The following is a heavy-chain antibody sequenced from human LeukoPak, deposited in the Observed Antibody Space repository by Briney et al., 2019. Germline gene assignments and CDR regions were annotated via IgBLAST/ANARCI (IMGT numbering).Heavy chain of an antibody. Sequence: PSETLSLTCAVYGGSFSGYYWSWIRQPPEKGLEWIGEINHSGSTNYNPSLKSRVTISVDTSKNQFSLKLSSVTAADTAVYYCARGHVAAAPDYWGQGTLVTVSS. D-gene: IGHD6-13*01. CDR3: ARGHVAAAPDY. J-gene: IGHJ4*02. V-gene: IGHV4-34*01. CDR2: INHSGST. CDR1: GGSFSGYY.